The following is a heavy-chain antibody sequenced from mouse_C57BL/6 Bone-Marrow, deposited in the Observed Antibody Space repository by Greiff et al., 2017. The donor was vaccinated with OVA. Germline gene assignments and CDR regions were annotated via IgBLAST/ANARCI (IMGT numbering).Heavy chain of an antibody. J-gene: IGHJ3*01. CDR3: AREGGYTVGNFFAY. CDR2: IYPGSGST. CDR1: GYTFTSYW. Sequence: QVQLQQPGAELVKPGASVKMSCKASGYTFTSYWITWVKQRPGQGLEWIGDIYPGSGSTNYNEKFKSKATLTVDTSSSTAYMQLSSLTSEDSAVYYCAREGGYTVGNFFAYWGQGTLVTVSA. D-gene: IGHD1-1*01. V-gene: IGHV1-55*01.